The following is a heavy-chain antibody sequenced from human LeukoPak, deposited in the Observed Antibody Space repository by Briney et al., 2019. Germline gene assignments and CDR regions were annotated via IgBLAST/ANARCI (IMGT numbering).Heavy chain of an antibody. CDR2: IYTSGSA. J-gene: IGHJ4*02. CDR3: AREGGQIAAAGNFDY. Sequence: PSETLSLTCTVSGGSISSYYWSWIRQPAGKGLEWIGRIYTSGSANYNPSLKSRVTMSVDTSKNQFSLKLSSVTAADTAVYYCAREGGQIAAAGNFDYWGQGTLVTVSS. V-gene: IGHV4-4*07. CDR1: GGSISSYY. D-gene: IGHD6-13*01.